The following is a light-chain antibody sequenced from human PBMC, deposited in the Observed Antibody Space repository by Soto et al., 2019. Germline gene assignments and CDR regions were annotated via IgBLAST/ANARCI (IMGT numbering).Light chain of an antibody. V-gene: IGKV1-9*01. CDR1: QGIGSY. Sequence: DIQLTQSPSFLSASVGDRVTITCRASQGIGSYLAWYQQRPGKAPKILIYAASTFQSGVPSRFSGSESGTEFTLTISSLQPEDFASYYCQQINIYPYTFGQGTRLEIK. J-gene: IGKJ2*01. CDR3: QQINIYPYT. CDR2: AAS.